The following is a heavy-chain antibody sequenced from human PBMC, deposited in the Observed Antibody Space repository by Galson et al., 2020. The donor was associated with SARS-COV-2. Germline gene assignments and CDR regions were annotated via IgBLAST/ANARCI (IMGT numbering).Heavy chain of an antibody. CDR3: ASDYDLSTGYYGYYFDS. D-gene: IGHD3-9*01. Sequence: HSGGSLRLSCTGSGLTFADYVMSWVRQTPEKGMEWISFVRSKSHGETPQYAASVNGSFSISRDDSKRIAYLQMNSLKSEDTAMYYCASDYDLSTGYYGYYFDSWGQGTLVTVSS. V-gene: IGHV3-49*04. CDR2: VRSKSHGETP. CDR1: GLTFADYV. J-gene: IGHJ4*02.